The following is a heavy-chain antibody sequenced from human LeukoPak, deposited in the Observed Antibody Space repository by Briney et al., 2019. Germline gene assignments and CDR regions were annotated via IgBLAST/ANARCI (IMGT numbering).Heavy chain of an antibody. CDR1: GFTFSNAW. CDR2: IKSKTDGGTT. V-gene: IGHV3-15*01. D-gene: IGHD6-19*01. J-gene: IGHJ4*02. CDR3: TTDLGWAVANFDY. Sequence: GGSLRLSCAASGFTFSNAWMSWVRQAPGKGLECLGRIKSKTDGGTTDYAAPVKGRFTISRDDSKNTLYLQMNSLKTEDTAVYYCTTDLGWAVANFDYWGQGTLVTVSS.